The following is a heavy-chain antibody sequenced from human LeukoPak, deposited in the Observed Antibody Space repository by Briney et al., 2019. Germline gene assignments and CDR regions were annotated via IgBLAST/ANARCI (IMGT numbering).Heavy chain of an antibody. V-gene: IGHV4-59*01. D-gene: IGHD2-21*02. Sequence: PSETLSLTCTVSGGSISNYYWSWIRQPPGKGLEWIGYIYYSGITNYNPSLKSRVTLSVDTSNNQFSLKLSSVTAADTAMYYCARTRGYGAYCGGDCYPLDYWGRGTLVTVSS. CDR2: IYYSGIT. J-gene: IGHJ4*02. CDR3: ARTRGYGAYCGGDCYPLDY. CDR1: GGSISNYY.